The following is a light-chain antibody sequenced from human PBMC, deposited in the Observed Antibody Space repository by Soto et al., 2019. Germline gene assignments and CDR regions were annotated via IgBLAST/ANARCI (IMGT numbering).Light chain of an antibody. CDR2: DVS. V-gene: IGLV2-14*03. J-gene: IGLJ1*01. CDR3: CAYTSGSTLYV. Sequence: QSALTQPASVSGSPGQSITISCTGTSSDDGGYNSVSWYQQHPGKAPKLMIFDVSSRPSGVSIRFYGSKSGNTASLTISGLRAEDEADYYCCAYTSGSTLYVFGTGTKVTVL. CDR1: SSDDGGYNS.